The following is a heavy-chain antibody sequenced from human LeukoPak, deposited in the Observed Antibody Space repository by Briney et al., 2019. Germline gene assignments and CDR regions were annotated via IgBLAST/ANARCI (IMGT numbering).Heavy chain of an antibody. V-gene: IGHV4-39*01. CDR2: IYYSGST. CDR1: GGSISSSSYY. J-gene: IGHJ5*02. CDR3: ASPFLRGFDP. D-gene: IGHD2/OR15-2a*01. Sequence: SETLSLTCTVSGGSISSSSYYWGWIRQPPGKGLEWIGSIYYSGSTYYNPSLKSRVTISVDTSKNQFSLKLSSVTAADTAVYYCASPFLRGFDPWGQGTLVTVSS.